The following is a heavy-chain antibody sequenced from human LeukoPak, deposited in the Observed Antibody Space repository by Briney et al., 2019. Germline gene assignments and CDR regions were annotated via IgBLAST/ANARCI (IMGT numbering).Heavy chain of an antibody. D-gene: IGHD5-12*01. CDR2: IIPIFGIA. J-gene: IGHJ4*02. CDR1: GGTFSSYA. CDR3: ARAGYSGYDLEGGYFDY. Sequence: SVKVSCKASGGTFSSYAISWVRQAPGQGLEWMGRIIPIFGIATYAQKFQGRVTITADKSTSTAYMELSSLRSEDTAVYYCARAGYSGYDLEGGYFDYWGQGTLVTVSS. V-gene: IGHV1-69*04.